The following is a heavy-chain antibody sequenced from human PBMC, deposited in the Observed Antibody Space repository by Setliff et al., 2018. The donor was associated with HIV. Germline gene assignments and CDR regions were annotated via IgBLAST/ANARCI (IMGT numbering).Heavy chain of an antibody. Sequence: GGSLRLSCAASGFTFSTYAMSWVRQAPGKGLAWVSAISAGGGSTYYAYSVKGRFTISRDNSKNTLYLQMNNLRDEDTAVYYCASFYGDYGYWSHGTQVTVSS. CDR1: GFTFSTYA. CDR2: ISAGGGST. CDR3: ASFYGDYGY. J-gene: IGHJ4*01. D-gene: IGHD3-10*01. V-gene: IGHV3-23*01.